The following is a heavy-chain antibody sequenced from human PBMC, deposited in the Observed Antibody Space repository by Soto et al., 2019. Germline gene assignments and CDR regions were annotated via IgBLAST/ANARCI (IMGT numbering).Heavy chain of an antibody. CDR1: GYNFPTYW. V-gene: IGHV5-51*01. Sequence: GESLKISCQGSGYNFPTYWIGWARQMAGQGLEWMGIIYPGDSDTRYSPSFQGLVTISADKSINTAYLQWSSLKASDTAMYYCARSLTSGLDAFDIWGQGTMVTVSS. J-gene: IGHJ3*02. CDR3: ARSLTSGLDAFDI. D-gene: IGHD7-27*01. CDR2: IYPGDSDT.